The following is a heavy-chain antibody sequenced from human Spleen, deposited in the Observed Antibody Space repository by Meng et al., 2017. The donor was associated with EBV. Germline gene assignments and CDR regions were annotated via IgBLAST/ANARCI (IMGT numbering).Heavy chain of an antibody. V-gene: IGHV1-69*06. CDR2: IIPIFGTA. CDR1: GGTFSSFA. CDR3: ASLVSDYDFWSGNPYY. D-gene: IGHD3-3*01. J-gene: IGHJ4*02. Sequence: QGRVVRSGPEVKNPGSPVKVSCKASGGTFSSFAISWVRQAPGQVLEWMGGIIPIFGTAKYAQKFQGRVTITADKSTSTAYMELSSLRSEDTAVYYCASLVSDYDFWSGNPYYWGQGTLVTVSS.